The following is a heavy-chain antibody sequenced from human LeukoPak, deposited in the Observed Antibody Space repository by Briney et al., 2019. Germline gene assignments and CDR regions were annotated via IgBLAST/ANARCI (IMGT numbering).Heavy chain of an antibody. CDR3: ARDLGGYYDFWSGFNWFDP. J-gene: IGHJ5*02. D-gene: IGHD3-3*01. Sequence: SETLSLTCTVSGGSISSYYWSWIRQPPGKGLEWIGYIYYSGSTNYNPSLKSRVTISVDTSKNQFSLKLSSVTAADTAVYCCARDLGGYYDFWSGFNWFDPWGQGTLVTVSS. V-gene: IGHV4-59*01. CDR2: IYYSGST. CDR1: GGSISSYY.